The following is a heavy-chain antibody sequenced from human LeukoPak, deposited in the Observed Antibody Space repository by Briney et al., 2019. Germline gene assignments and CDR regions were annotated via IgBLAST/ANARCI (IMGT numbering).Heavy chain of an antibody. CDR1: GFTFSSYW. D-gene: IGHD1-14*01. J-gene: IGHJ4*01. V-gene: IGHV4-39*01. CDR2: IYYNGST. CDR3: ARHNNLGGVDY. Sequence: GSLRLSCAASGFTFSSYWMSWVRQPPGKGLEWIGSIYYNGSTYYNPSLKSRVTISADTSKNQFSLKLSSVTAADTAVYYCARHNNLGGVDYWGQEPWSPSPQ.